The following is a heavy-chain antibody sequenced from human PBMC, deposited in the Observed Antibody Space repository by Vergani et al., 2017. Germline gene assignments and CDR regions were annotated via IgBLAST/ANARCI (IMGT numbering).Heavy chain of an antibody. V-gene: IGHV3-15*07. J-gene: IGHJ6*03. CDR1: GFTFSNAW. CDR2: IKSKTDGGTT. CDR3: TTSNYDFWSGYYFRGGYYYYYMDV. Sequence: EVQLVESGGGLVKPGGSLRLSCAASGFTFSNAWMNWVRQAPGKGLEWVGRIKSKTDGGTTDYAAPVKGRFTISRDYSKNTLYLQMNSLKTEDTAVYYCTTSNYDFWSGYYFRGGYYYYYMDVWGKGTTVTVSS. D-gene: IGHD3-3*01.